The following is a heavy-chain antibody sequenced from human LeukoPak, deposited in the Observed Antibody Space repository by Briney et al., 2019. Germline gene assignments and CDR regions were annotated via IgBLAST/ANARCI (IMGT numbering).Heavy chain of an antibody. V-gene: IGHV5-51*01. CDR3: ATLEYSSRGYFDY. J-gene: IGHJ4*02. CDR2: IYPGDSDT. D-gene: IGHD6-6*01. CDR1: GYSFTSYW. Sequence: GESLKISCKGSGYSFTSYWIGWVRQMPGKGLEWMGIIYPGDSDTRYSPSFQGQVTISADKSISTANLQWSSLKASDTAMYYCATLEYSSRGYFDYWGQGTLVTVSS.